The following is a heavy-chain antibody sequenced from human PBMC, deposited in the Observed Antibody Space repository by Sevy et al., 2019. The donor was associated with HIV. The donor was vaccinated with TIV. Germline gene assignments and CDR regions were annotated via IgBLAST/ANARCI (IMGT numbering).Heavy chain of an antibody. D-gene: IGHD3-10*01. CDR1: GFTFSSYA. V-gene: IGHV3-64D*06. Sequence: GGSLRLSCSASGFTFSSYAMHWVRQAPGKGLEYVSAISSNGGSTYYADSVKGRFTISRDNSKNTLYLQMSSLRAEDTAVYYCVKSARHCSSTNCPLVLLWFGPFDYWGQGTLVTVSS. CDR2: ISSNGGST. J-gene: IGHJ4*02. CDR3: VKSARHCSSTNCPLVLLWFGPFDY.